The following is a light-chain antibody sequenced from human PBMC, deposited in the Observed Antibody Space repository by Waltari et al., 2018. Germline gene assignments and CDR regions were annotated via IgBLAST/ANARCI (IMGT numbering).Light chain of an antibody. CDR2: EVS. CDR1: SLHVGNYNF. V-gene: IGLV2-8*01. J-gene: IGLJ2*01. CDR3: SSYGGTNNLL. Sequence: QSALTQPPSASGSPGQSVTIPCPGTSLHVGNYNFFPWYQQHSGKAPKLIIYEVSERPSGVPDRFSGSKSGNTASLTVSGLQAEDEANYFCSSYGGTNNLLFGGGTKLTVL.